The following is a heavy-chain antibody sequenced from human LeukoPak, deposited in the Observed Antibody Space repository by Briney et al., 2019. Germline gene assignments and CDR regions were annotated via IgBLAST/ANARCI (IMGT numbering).Heavy chain of an antibody. V-gene: IGHV4-59*01. J-gene: IGHJ4*02. CDR3: ARQVYSSSWSYYFEY. D-gene: IGHD6-13*01. CDR2: IHYSGRT. Sequence: SETLSLTCGVSGGPISSYYWSWIRQPPGRGLEWIGSIHYSGRTSYNSSLKSRVTMSIDTSKNQFSLKLSSVTPADTAVYYCARQVYSSSWSYYFEYWGQGILVTVSS. CDR1: GGPISSYY.